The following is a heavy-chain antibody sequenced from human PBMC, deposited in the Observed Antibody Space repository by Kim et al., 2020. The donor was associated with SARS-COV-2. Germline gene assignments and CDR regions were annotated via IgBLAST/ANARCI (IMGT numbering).Heavy chain of an antibody. CDR3: ARGAGSGDY. J-gene: IGHJ4*02. Sequence: STIYYADYVKGRFTISRDKAKNSLYLQMNSLRDEDTAVYYCARGAGSGDYWGQGTLVTVSS. V-gene: IGHV3-48*02. D-gene: IGHD6-25*01. CDR2: STI.